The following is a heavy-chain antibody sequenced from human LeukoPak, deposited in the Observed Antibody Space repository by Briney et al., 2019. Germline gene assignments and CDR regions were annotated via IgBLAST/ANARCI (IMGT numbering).Heavy chain of an antibody. V-gene: IGHV3-7*05. J-gene: IGHJ4*02. CDR2: IKQDGSVK. Sequence: GGSLRLSCAASGFTLSSYWMTWVRQAPGKGLEWVAHIKQDGSVKDYVDSVKGRFTISRDNAKNSLYLQMSSLRADDTAIYYCAREAYYDCSGSLDYWGQGTLVTVSS. CDR1: GFTLSSYW. D-gene: IGHD3-22*01. CDR3: AREAYYDCSGSLDY.